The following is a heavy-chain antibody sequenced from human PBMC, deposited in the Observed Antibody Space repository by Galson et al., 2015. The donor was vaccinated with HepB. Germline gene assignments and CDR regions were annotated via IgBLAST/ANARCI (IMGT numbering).Heavy chain of an antibody. CDR2: ISYDGGTT. CDR3: AYGSGSYFLDN. D-gene: IGHD3-10*01. V-gene: IGHV3-30*14. Sequence: SLRLSCAASAFTFRSYAMHWVRQAPGKGLEWMAVISYDGGTTFHADSVKGRFTISRDNSGKTLYLQMNSLRSDDTAIYYCAYGSGSYFLDNWGQGTLVTVS. J-gene: IGHJ4*02. CDR1: AFTFRSYA.